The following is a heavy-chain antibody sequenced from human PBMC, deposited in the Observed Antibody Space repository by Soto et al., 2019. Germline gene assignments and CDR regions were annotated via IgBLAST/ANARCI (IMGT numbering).Heavy chain of an antibody. J-gene: IGHJ3*02. D-gene: IGHD3-10*01. CDR2: IYYSGRT. V-gene: IGHV4-39*01. CDR3: ARHTDCGSGSSCLGSDNMDTDAFDI. CDR1: GGSISSDIHY. Sequence: SETLSLTCTVSGGSISSDIHYWGWIRQPPGKGLEWIGTIYYSGRTYYNPSLRSRVTISVDTSKNQFSLRLTSVTAADTAVYYCARHTDCGSGSSCLGSDNMDTDAFDIWAQGTMVTVS.